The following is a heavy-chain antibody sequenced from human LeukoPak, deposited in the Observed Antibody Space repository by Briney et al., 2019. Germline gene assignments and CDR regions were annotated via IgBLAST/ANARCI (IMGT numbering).Heavy chain of an antibody. V-gene: IGHV3-53*01. CDR1: EFSVSTNC. J-gene: IGHJ6*03. Sequence: PGGSLRLSCEASEFSVSTNCMSWVRQAPGKGLEWVSVIYSDGTTYYADSVKGRFTVSRDKYKNTLYLQMNSLRVEDTAVYYCARDWGEIRYFDSHMDVWGKGTTVTASS. CDR2: IYSDGTT. CDR3: ARDWGEIRYFDSHMDV. D-gene: IGHD3-9*01.